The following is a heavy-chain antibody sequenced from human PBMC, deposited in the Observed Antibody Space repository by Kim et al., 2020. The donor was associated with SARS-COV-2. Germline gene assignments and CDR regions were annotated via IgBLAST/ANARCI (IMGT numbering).Heavy chain of an antibody. CDR3: AKALDYYGSGSALDY. Sequence: DYGKGRFTISRDNSKSTVNLQMNSLRAEDTAVYYCAKALDYYGSGSALDYWGQGTLVTVSS. J-gene: IGHJ4*02. D-gene: IGHD3-10*01. V-gene: IGHV3-23*01.